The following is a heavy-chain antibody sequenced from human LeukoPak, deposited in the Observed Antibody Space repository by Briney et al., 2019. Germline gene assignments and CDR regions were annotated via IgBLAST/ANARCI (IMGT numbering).Heavy chain of an antibody. J-gene: IGHJ5*02. CDR1: AFSFSAYS. D-gene: IGHD6-13*01. Sequence: PGGSLRLSCAASAFSFSAYSMNWVRQAPGKGLEWVSYISSSSRTTYYADSVKGRFTISRDNAKNSLYLQMNSLRVEDTAVYYCARDQSSSWYVAWFDPWGQGTLVTVSS. V-gene: IGHV3-48*01. CDR2: ISSSSRTT. CDR3: ARDQSSSWYVAWFDP.